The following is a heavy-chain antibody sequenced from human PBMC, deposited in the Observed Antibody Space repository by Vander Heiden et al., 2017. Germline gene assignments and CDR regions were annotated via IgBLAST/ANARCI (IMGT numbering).Heavy chain of an antibody. D-gene: IGHD3-22*01. CDR2: INTNTGNP. J-gene: IGHJ6*02. CDR1: GYTFTSHA. CDR3: ARVESSGYYPLCGMDV. V-gene: IGHV7-4-1*02. Sequence: QVQLVQSGPELKKPGASVKVSCTASGYTFTSHALNRVRPAPGQGLGWMGWINTNTGNPTYAQGFTGRFVFSLDTSVSTAYLQISSLKAEDTAVYYCARVESSGYYPLCGMDVWGQGTTVTVSS.